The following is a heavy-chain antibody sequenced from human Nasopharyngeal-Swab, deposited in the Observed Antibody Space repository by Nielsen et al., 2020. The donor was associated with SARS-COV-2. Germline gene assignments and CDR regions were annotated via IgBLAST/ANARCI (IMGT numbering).Heavy chain of an antibody. D-gene: IGHD6-19*01. CDR2: IYYSGST. CDR3: ARGYSSGWYFD. Sequence: SETLSLTCTVSGGSISSYYWSWIRQPPGKGLEWIGYIYYSGSTNYNPSLKSRVTISVDTSKNQFSLKLSSVTAADTAVCYCARGYSSGWYFDWGQGTLVTVSS. V-gene: IGHV4-59*08. J-gene: IGHJ4*02. CDR1: GGSISSYY.